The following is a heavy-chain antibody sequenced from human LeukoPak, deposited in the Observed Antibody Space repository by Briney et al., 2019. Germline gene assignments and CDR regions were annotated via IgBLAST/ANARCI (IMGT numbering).Heavy chain of an antibody. V-gene: IGHV1-18*01. CDR1: GYTFTDYG. CDR3: ARVTTVTTSPWSWGPKKIGQEVNWFDP. D-gene: IGHD4-17*01. Sequence: SVKVSCTTSGYTFTDYGITWVRQAPGQGLEWMGLIRNDNGNREYAQKIQGRVSMTRDTSTSTAYMELRSLISDDTAVYYCARVTTVTTSPWSWGPKKIGQEVNWFDPWGQGTLVTVSS. J-gene: IGHJ5*02. CDR2: IRNDNGNR.